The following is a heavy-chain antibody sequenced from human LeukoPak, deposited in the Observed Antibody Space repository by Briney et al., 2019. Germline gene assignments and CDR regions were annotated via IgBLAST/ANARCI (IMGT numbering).Heavy chain of an antibody. Sequence: SETLSLTCAVYGGSFSGYYWSWIRQPPGKGLEWIGEINHSGSTNYNPSLKSRVTISVDTSKNQFSLKLSSVTAADTAVYYCAMSPGAYYYYMDVWGKGTTVTVSS. V-gene: IGHV4-34*01. CDR2: INHSGST. J-gene: IGHJ6*03. CDR3: AMSPGAYYYYMDV. D-gene: IGHD7-27*01. CDR1: GGSFSGYY.